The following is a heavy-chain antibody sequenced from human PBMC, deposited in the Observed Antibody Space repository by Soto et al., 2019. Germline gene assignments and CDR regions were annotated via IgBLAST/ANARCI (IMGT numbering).Heavy chain of an antibody. D-gene: IGHD3-16*02. CDR1: GGSISSYY. J-gene: IGHJ4*02. CDR2: IYYSGST. CDR3: ARAGRYYDYIWGSYRLPFDY. Sequence: SETLSLTCTVSGGSISSYYWSWIRQPPGKGLEWIGYIYYSGSTNYNPSLKSRVTISVDTSKNQFSLKLSSVTAADTAVYYCARAGRYYDYIWGSYRLPFDYWGQGTLVTVSS. V-gene: IGHV4-59*01.